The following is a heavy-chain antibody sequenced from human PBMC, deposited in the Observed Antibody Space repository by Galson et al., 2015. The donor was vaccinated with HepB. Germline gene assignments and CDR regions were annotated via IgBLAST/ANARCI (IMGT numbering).Heavy chain of an antibody. CDR3: TGYRGI. CDR2: IKEDGSER. Sequence: SLRLSCAASGFSFSNIWMGWVRQAPGKGPEWVGSIKEDGSERFYLDSWRGRFTISRDNTKNSVYLQMNNLGAEDTAVYYCTGYRGIWGQGTLVTVSS. CDR1: GFSFSNIW. J-gene: IGHJ4*02. V-gene: IGHV3-7*03. D-gene: IGHD6-13*01.